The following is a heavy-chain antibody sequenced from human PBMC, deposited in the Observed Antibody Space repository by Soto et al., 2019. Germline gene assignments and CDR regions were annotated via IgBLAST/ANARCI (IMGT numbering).Heavy chain of an antibody. CDR3: AREVRGYCTNGVCHDDAFDI. Sequence: PSETLSLTCTVSGGSISSGGYYWSWIRQHPGKGLEWIGYIYYSGSTYYNPSLKSRVTISVDTSKNQFSLKLSSVTAADTAVYYFAREVRGYCTNGVCHDDAFDIWGQGTMVTVSS. D-gene: IGHD2-8*01. CDR1: GGSISSGGYY. CDR2: IYYSGST. J-gene: IGHJ3*02. V-gene: IGHV4-31*03.